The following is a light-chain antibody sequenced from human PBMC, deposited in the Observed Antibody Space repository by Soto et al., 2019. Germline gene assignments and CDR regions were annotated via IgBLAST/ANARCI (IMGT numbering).Light chain of an antibody. CDR1: QDINDS. Sequence: DIQMTQSPSSLSASVGDRVTITCQASQDINDSLNWYQQKPGKAPKLLIYDASNLETGVPSRFSGSGSEAYFTFTISSLQPEDIATYYCQQYDNLYTFGQGTKLEIK. CDR2: DAS. CDR3: QQYDNLYT. J-gene: IGKJ2*01. V-gene: IGKV1-33*01.